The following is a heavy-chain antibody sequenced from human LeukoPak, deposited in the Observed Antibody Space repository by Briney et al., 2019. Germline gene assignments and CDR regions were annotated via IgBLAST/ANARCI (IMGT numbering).Heavy chain of an antibody. D-gene: IGHD3-3*01. CDR1: GYTFTSYG. CDR3: ARDERLLSFLK. J-gene: IGHJ4*02. V-gene: IGHV1-18*01. CDR2: ISDSNNKT. Sequence: GASVKVSCKASGYTFTSYGLSWVRQAPGQGLEWMGWISDSNNKTNYAQNLQGRVTMTTDTSTSTAYMELRSLRSDDTAIYYCARDERLLSFLKWGQGTLVTVSS.